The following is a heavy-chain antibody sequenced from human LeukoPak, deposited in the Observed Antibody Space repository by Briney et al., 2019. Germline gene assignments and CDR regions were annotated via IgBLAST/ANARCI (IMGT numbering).Heavy chain of an antibody. D-gene: IGHD2-2*01. CDR2: INPSGGSI. J-gene: IGHJ4*02. Sequence: GASVKVFCKASGYTFTSYYMHWVRQAPGQGLEWMGIINPSGGSISYAQKFQGRVTMTRDTSTSTVYMELSSLRSEDTAVYYCARENIVVVPAAHEYYFDYWGQGTLVTVSS. V-gene: IGHV1-46*01. CDR3: ARENIVVVPAAHEYYFDY. CDR1: GYTFTSYY.